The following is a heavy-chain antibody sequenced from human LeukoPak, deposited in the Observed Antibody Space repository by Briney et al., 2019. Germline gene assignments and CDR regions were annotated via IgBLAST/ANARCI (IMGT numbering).Heavy chain of an antibody. J-gene: IGHJ3*02. Sequence: GKSLRLSCAASGFTFSSYSMNWVRQAPGKGLEWVSYISSSSTTVYYADSVKGRFTISRDNAKNSLYLQMNSLRDEDTAVYYCAREISDAFDIWGQGTMVTVSS. CDR1: GFTFSSYS. D-gene: IGHD2/OR15-2a*01. CDR2: ISSSSTTV. CDR3: AREISDAFDI. V-gene: IGHV3-48*02.